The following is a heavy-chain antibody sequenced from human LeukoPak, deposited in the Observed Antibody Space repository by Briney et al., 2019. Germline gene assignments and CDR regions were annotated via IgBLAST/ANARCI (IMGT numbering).Heavy chain of an antibody. CDR1: GFTFSSSG. CDR2: IWYDGSNK. J-gene: IGHJ3*02. Sequence: GGSLRLSCAASGFTFSSSGMHWVRQAPGKGLEWVAVIWYDGSNKYYADSVKGRFTISRDNSKNTLSLQMNSLRAEDTAVYYCARGGHYDTLTGYYRPSSVAFDIWGQGTMVTVSS. V-gene: IGHV3-33*01. CDR3: ARGGHYDTLTGYYRPSSVAFDI. D-gene: IGHD3-9*01.